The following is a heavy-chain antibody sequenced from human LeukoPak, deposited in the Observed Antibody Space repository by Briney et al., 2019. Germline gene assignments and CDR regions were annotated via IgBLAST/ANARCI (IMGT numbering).Heavy chain of an antibody. CDR1: GFTFSSYA. CDR2: ISGSGGST. V-gene: IGHV3-23*01. CDR3: ANVGYCSSTSSYPFAI. D-gene: IGHD2-2*01. J-gene: IGHJ3*02. Sequence: GXXLRLSCAASGFTFSSYAMSWGRQAPGKGGGWGSGISGSGGSTYYADSVKGRFTISRDNSKNTLYVQKKSLRAEDRAVYYCANVGYCSSTSSYPFAIWGQGKMVTVSS.